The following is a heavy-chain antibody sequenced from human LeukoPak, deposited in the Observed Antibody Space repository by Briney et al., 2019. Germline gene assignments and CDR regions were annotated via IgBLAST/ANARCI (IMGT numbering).Heavy chain of an antibody. CDR3: AKGGGFGKYYLDY. V-gene: IGHV3-66*01. J-gene: IGHJ4*02. CDR1: GFTFSSYW. D-gene: IGHD3-16*01. CDR2: IYSSGNT. Sequence: GGSLRLSCAASGFTFSSYWMHWVRQAPGKGLEWVSHIYSSGNTYHADSVKGRFTISRDTSENMVFLQMNSLRAEDTAVYYCAKGGGFGKYYLDYWGQGTLVTVSS.